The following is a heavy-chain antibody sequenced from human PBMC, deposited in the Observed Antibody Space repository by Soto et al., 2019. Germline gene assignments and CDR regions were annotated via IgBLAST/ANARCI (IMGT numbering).Heavy chain of an antibody. CDR2: VTPYKADT. D-gene: IGHD5-12*01. CDR1: GYTLTNYG. V-gene: IGHV1-18*04. J-gene: IGHJ3*02. Sequence: ASVKVSCKASGYTLTNYGVTWVRQAPGQGLEWLGRVTPYKADTNSAQNLQGRVTMATDTSTNTAYLELRSLRSDDTAVYFCATDGPSNSGNLYAFDIWGQGTMVTVSS. CDR3: ATDGPSNSGNLYAFDI.